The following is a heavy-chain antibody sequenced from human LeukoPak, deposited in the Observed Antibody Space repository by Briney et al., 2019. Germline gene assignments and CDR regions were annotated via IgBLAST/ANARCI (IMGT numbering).Heavy chain of an antibody. Sequence: PGGSLRLSCAVSGVYWMSWVRQAPWKGLEWVANINQDGSVIYYVDSVKGRFTTSRDNAKNSLYLQMNSLRAEDTGVYYCATSSGAPGNMWGQGTLVTVSS. V-gene: IGHV3-7*01. CDR3: ATSSGAPGNM. D-gene: IGHD2-8*02. CDR2: INQDGSVI. J-gene: IGHJ4*02. CDR1: GVYW.